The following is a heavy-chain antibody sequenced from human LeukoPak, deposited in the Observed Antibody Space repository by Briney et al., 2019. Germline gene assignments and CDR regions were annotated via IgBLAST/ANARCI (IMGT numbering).Heavy chain of an antibody. Sequence: PSETLSLTCTVSGGSISGYYWSWIRQPPGQGLEWIGYIYYSGSGSTNYNPSLKSRVTISVDTSKNQFSLKLSSVTAADTAVYYCARVSGQGDYGDFFYYYYYYMDVWGKGTTVTVSS. CDR2: IYYSGSGST. CDR1: GGSISGYY. D-gene: IGHD4-17*01. CDR3: ARVSGQGDYGDFFYYYYYYMDV. V-gene: IGHV4-59*08. J-gene: IGHJ6*03.